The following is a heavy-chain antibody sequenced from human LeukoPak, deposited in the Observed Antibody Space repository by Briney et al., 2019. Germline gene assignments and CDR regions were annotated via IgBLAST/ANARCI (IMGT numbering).Heavy chain of an antibody. D-gene: IGHD2-21*01. J-gene: IGHJ4*01. CDR3: AKAPVTSCRGAFCYPFDY. CDR2: ITTSSRYT. CDR1: GFSFSSYN. Sequence: GGFLRLSCEASGFSFSSYNMDWVRQTPGKGLEWISSITTSSRYTFYGDSVKGRFTISRDNARNALYLQMNSLTAEDAGVYYCAKAPVTSCRGAFCYPFDYWGHGTLVTVSS. V-gene: IGHV3-21*04.